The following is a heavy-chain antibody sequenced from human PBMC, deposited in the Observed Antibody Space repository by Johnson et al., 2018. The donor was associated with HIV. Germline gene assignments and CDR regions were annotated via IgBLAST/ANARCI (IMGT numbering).Heavy chain of an antibody. CDR3: ARRSGITMISGDAFEI. CDR1: GFTFRNFA. D-gene: IGHD3-22*01. J-gene: IGHJ3*02. Sequence: VQLVESGGGVVQPGRSLRLSCAASGFTFRNFAMHWVRQAPGKGLEWVSGINWNGGSTCYADSVKGRFSVSRDNAKHSLYLQMNSLRAEDTALYYGARRSGITMISGDAFEIWGQGTMVTVSS. CDR2: INWNGGST. V-gene: IGHV3-20*04.